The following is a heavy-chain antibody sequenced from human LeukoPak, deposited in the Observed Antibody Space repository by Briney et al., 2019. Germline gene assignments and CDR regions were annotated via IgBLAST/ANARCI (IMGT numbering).Heavy chain of an antibody. Sequence: SETLSLTCTVSGGSISSSSYYWGWIRQPPGKGLEWIGSIYYSGSTYYNPSLKSRVTISVDTSKNQFSLKLSSVTAADTAVYFCAGDYGDYYFDYWGQGTLVTVSS. CDR1: GGSISSSSYY. J-gene: IGHJ4*02. CDR3: AGDYGDYYFDY. V-gene: IGHV4-39*07. D-gene: IGHD4-17*01. CDR2: IYYSGST.